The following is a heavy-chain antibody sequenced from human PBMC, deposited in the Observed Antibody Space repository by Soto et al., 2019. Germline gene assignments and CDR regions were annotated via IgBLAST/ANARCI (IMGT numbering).Heavy chain of an antibody. Sequence: SVKVSCKASGGTFSSYAISWVRQAPGQGLEWMGGIIPIFGTANYAQKFQGRVTITADESTSTAYMELSSLRSEDTAVYYCATPLGGGNSLYYFDYWGQGTLVTVSS. CDR3: ATPLGGGNSLYYFDY. D-gene: IGHD2-21*02. J-gene: IGHJ4*02. CDR1: GGTFSSYA. CDR2: IIPIFGTA. V-gene: IGHV1-69*13.